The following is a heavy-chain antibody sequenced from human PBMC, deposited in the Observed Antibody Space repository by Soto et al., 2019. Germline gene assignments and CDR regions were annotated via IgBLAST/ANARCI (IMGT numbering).Heavy chain of an antibody. CDR1: GGTFSSYA. CDR3: ARERLDCSSTSCYARWFDP. J-gene: IGHJ5*02. CDR2: IIPIFGTA. Sequence: ASVKVSCKASGGTFSSYAISWVRQAPGQGLEWMGGIIPIFGTANYAQKFQGRVTITADESTSTAYMELSSLRSEDTAVYYCARERLDCSSTSCYARWFDPWGQGTLVTVSS. D-gene: IGHD2-2*01. V-gene: IGHV1-69*13.